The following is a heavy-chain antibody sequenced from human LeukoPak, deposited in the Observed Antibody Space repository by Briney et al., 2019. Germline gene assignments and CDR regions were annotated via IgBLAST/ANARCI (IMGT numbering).Heavy chain of an antibody. CDR1: GYSFTSYC. D-gene: IGHD3-22*01. V-gene: IGHV5-10-1*01. CDR2: IDPSDSYT. Sequence: GESLKISCQGSGYSFTSYCISWVRQIPGKGLEWVRRIDPSDSYTNYSPSFQGHVTISADKSISTAYLQWGSLKASDTAMYYCARLGSSGDRYYWGQGTMVTVSS. CDR3: ARLGSSGDRYY. J-gene: IGHJ4*02.